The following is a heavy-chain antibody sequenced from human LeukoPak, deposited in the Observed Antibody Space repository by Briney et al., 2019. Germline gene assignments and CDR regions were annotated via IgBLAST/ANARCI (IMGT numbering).Heavy chain of an antibody. CDR3: ANELRSIPDYFLDV. J-gene: IGHJ6*03. CDR1: GDSISNYH. CDR2: VYKSVDV. D-gene: IGHD3-3*02. Sequence: SETLSLTCTVSGDSISNYHWSWIRPSARQGLEWIERVYKSVDVTYNPSLKSRVTLSVDTSRNRFSLTLASVTAADTAVYYCANELRSIPDYFLDVWGKGTTVIVSS. V-gene: IGHV4-4*07.